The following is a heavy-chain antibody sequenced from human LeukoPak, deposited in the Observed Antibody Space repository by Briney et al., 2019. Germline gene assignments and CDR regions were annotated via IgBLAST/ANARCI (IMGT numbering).Heavy chain of an antibody. D-gene: IGHD3-22*01. Sequence: GASVKVSCKASGYTFTSYYMHWVRQAPEQGLEWMGWISAYNGNTNYAQKLQGRVTMTTDTSTSTAYMEPRSLRSDDTAVYYCARDYYDSSGYRHLYFDYWGQGTLVTVSS. CDR2: ISAYNGNT. J-gene: IGHJ4*02. CDR3: ARDYYDSSGYRHLYFDY. CDR1: GYTFTSYY. V-gene: IGHV1-18*04.